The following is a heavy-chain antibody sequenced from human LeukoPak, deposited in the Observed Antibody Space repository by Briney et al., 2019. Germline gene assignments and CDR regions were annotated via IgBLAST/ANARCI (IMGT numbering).Heavy chain of an antibody. J-gene: IGHJ4*02. CDR3: AKGERYYYDSSGYYVVY. Sequence: PGGSLRLSCAASGFTFSSYGMSWVRQAPGKVLEWVSAISGSGGSTYYADSVKGRFTISRDNSKNTLYLQMNSLRAEDTAVYYCAKGERYYYDSSGYYVVYWGQGTLVTVSS. V-gene: IGHV3-23*01. D-gene: IGHD3-22*01. CDR2: ISGSGGST. CDR1: GFTFSSYG.